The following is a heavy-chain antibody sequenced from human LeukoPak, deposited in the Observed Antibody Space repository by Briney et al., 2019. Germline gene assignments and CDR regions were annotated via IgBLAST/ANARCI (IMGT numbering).Heavy chain of an antibody. Sequence: RGSLRRYCAATGFTYSSHWMHWVRQVPGKRQVWVSRIKSDGISTRYADSVKGRFTISRDNAKDTLYLQMNSLRAEDTAVYYCATGGVVQLFDHWGQGTLVTVSS. D-gene: IGHD1-1*01. CDR3: ATGGVVQLFDH. V-gene: IGHV3-74*01. J-gene: IGHJ4*02. CDR1: GFTYSSHW. CDR2: IKSDGIST.